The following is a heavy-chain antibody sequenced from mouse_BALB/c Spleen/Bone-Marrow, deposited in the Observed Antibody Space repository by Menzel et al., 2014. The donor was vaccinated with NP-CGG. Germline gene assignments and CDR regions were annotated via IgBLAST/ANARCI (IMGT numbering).Heavy chain of an antibody. J-gene: IGHJ2*01. CDR1: GFTFSDYY. Sequence: EVQLQESGGGLVKPGGSLKLSCAASGFTFSDYYMYWVRQTPEKRLEWVATISDGGSYTYYPDSVKGRFTISRDNAKNNLYLQMSSLESEDTAMYYCARDRAAHYYGSSFYFDYWGQGTTLTVSS. CDR3: ARDRAAHYYGSSFYFDY. CDR2: ISDGGSYT. D-gene: IGHD1-1*01. V-gene: IGHV5-4*02.